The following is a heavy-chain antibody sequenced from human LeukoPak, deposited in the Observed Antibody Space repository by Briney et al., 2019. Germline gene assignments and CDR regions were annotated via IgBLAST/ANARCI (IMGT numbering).Heavy chain of an antibody. CDR1: GYTFTSYY. CDR2: INPSGGST. CDR3: ARGDGVYYDSSGYFVH. V-gene: IGHV1-46*01. Sequence: ASVKVSCKASGYTFTSYYMHWVRQAPGQGLEWMGIINPSGGSTSYAQKFQGRVTMTRDTSTSTVYMEQSSLRSEDTAVYYCARGDGVYYDSSGYFVHWGQGTLVTVSS. D-gene: IGHD3-22*01. J-gene: IGHJ5*02.